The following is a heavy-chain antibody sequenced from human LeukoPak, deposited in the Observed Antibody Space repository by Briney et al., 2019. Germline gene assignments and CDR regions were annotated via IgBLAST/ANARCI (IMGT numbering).Heavy chain of an antibody. J-gene: IGHJ6*02. D-gene: IGHD6-13*01. V-gene: IGHV1-69*13. Sequence: ASVWDSFKASGYTFTGYYMHWVRQAPGQGLEWMGGIIPIFGTANYAQKFQGRVTITADESTSTAYMELSSLRSEDTAVYYCARAAAGTWDYYYGMDVWGQGTTVTVSS. CDR2: IIPIFGTA. CDR3: ARAAAGTWDYYYGMDV. CDR1: GYTFTGYY.